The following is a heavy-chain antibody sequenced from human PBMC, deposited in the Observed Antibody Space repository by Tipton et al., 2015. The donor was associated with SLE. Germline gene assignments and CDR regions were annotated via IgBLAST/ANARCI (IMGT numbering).Heavy chain of an antibody. D-gene: IGHD4-23*01. V-gene: IGHV4-59*12. J-gene: IGHJ5*02. CDR2: IYHTGST. CDR1: GGSISSYY. Sequence: TLSLTCTVSGGSISSYYWSWIRQPPGWGLEWIGYIYHTGSTDYNPSLKSRVTISMDTSKNQLSLKLSSVTAADTAVYYCARGGRGDGGNPFDPWGQGTLVTVSS. CDR3: ARGGRGDGGNPFDP.